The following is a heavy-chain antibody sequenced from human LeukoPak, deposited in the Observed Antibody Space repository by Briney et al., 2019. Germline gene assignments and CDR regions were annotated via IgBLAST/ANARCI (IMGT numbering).Heavy chain of an antibody. CDR1: GFTFSSYE. D-gene: IGHD2/OR15-2a*01. Sequence: GSLRLSCAASGFTFSSYEMNWVRQAPGKGLEWVSYISSSGNNIYFADSVKGRFTISRDNAKNSLFLQMNSLRAEDTAVYYCARVTYAVPDYWGQGTLVTVSS. J-gene: IGHJ4*02. CDR3: ARVTYAVPDY. V-gene: IGHV3-48*03. CDR2: ISSSGNNI.